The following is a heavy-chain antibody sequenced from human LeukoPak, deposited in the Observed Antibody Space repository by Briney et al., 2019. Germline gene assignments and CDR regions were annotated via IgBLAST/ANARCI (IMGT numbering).Heavy chain of an antibody. Sequence: GSLRLSCVASGFPFSSYWMTWVRQTPGKGLEWIGEVYHRGNTNYNPSLKSRATVSVDKSKNQFSLKLNSVTAADTAVYYCARVPRGAGALDYWGQGTLVTVSS. CDR1: GFPFSSYW. V-gene: IGHV4-4*02. CDR3: ARVPRGAGALDY. D-gene: IGHD3-10*01. J-gene: IGHJ4*02. CDR2: VYHRGNT.